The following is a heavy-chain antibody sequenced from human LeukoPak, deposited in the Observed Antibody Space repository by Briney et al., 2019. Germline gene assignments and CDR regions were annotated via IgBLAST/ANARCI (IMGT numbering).Heavy chain of an antibody. Sequence: GGSLRLSCAASGFTFSSYEMNWVRPAPGKGLEWVSYISSSGSTIYYADSVKGRFTISRDNAKNSLYLQMNSLRAEDTAVYYCARDNAGIAVAGTGGNWGQGTLVTVSS. J-gene: IGHJ4*02. CDR1: GFTFSSYE. V-gene: IGHV3-48*03. D-gene: IGHD6-19*01. CDR2: ISSSGSTI. CDR3: ARDNAGIAVAGTGGN.